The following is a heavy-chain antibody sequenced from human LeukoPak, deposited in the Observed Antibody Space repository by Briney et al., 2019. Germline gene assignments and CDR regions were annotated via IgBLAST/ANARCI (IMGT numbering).Heavy chain of an antibody. CDR1: GGSFSGYY. V-gene: IGHV4-34*01. Sequence: SETLSLTCAVYGGSFSGYYWSWIRQPPGKGLEWIGEINHSGSTNYNPSLKSRVTISVDTSKNQFSLKLSSVTAADTAVYYCAREKPSIAAAFDAFDIWGQGTMVTVSS. CDR3: AREKPSIAAAFDAFDI. D-gene: IGHD6-13*01. CDR2: INHSGST. J-gene: IGHJ3*02.